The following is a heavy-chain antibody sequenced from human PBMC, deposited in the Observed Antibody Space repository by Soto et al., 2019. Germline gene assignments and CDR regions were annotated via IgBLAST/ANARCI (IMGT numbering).Heavy chain of an antibody. V-gene: IGHV1-18*01. D-gene: IGHD3-10*01. CDR1: GYTFTSYG. Sequence: QVQLVQSGAEVKKPGASVKVSCKASGYTFTSYGMTWVRQAPGQGLEWMGWISPYNGNTNYAQKLQGRVTMTIDTSTSTAYMELGSLRYDDTAVYYCAREWDYYASRTYSNWFDPWGQGTLVTVSS. J-gene: IGHJ5*02. CDR3: AREWDYYASRTYSNWFDP. CDR2: ISPYNGNT.